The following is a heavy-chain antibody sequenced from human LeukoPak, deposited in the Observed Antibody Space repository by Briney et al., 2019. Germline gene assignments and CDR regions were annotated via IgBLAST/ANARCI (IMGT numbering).Heavy chain of an antibody. CDR3: ARDGVYYYDSSGRENWFDP. J-gene: IGHJ5*02. D-gene: IGHD3-22*01. CDR1: GGTFSSYT. CDR2: IIPIFGTA. V-gene: IGHV1-69*13. Sequence: ASVKVSCKASGGTFSSYTISWVRQAPGQGLEWMGGIIPIFGTANYAQKFQGRVTITADESTSTAYMELSSLRSEDTAVYYCARDGVYYYDSSGRENWFDPWGQGTLVTVSS.